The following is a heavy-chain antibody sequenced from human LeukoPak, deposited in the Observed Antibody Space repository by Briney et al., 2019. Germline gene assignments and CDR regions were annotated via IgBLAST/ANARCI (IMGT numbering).Heavy chain of an antibody. Sequence: GGSLRLSCAASGFTFSSYGMHWVRQAPGKGLEWVSAIGGSGSGGDTYYADSVKGRFTISRDNSKNTLYLQMSSLRAEDTAVYYCAKDKAGSTAYYFDYWGQGTLVTVSS. D-gene: IGHD6-13*01. CDR1: GFTFSSYG. CDR2: IGGSGSGGDT. V-gene: IGHV3-23*01. CDR3: AKDKAGSTAYYFDY. J-gene: IGHJ4*02.